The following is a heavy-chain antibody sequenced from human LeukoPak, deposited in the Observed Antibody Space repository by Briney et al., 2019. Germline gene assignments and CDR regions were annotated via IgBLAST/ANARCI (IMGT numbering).Heavy chain of an antibody. J-gene: IGHJ4*02. CDR3: AREGYDSSGYYYDYFDY. Sequence: PGGSERLSCAASVLIFSIYWTRWARHARGEGVEWVANIKRDGSEKYYVDSVKSRFTSSRDNAKNSLYLQMNSLRAEDTAVYYCAREGYDSSGYYYDYFDYWGQGTLVTVSS. CDR2: IKRDGSEK. V-gene: IGHV3-7*01. CDR1: VLIFSIYW. D-gene: IGHD3-22*01.